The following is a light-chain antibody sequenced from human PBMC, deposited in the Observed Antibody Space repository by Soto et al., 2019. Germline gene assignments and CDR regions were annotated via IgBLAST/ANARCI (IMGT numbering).Light chain of an antibody. Sequence: DIVMTQSPDSLAVSLGERATVHCKSSQSLLYSSNNKNYLTWYQQKPGQPPKLLIYWASTRESGVPDRFSGSGSGTDFTLTISSLQAEDVAVYYCQQRSNWPITFGQGTRLEIK. CDR3: QQRSNWPIT. J-gene: IGKJ5*01. V-gene: IGKV4-1*01. CDR2: WAS. CDR1: QSLLYSSNNKNY.